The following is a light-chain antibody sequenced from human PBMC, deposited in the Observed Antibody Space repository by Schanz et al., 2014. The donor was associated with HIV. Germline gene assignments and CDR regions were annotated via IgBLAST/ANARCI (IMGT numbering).Light chain of an antibody. CDR1: QTVSSN. J-gene: IGKJ2*01. CDR2: GAS. V-gene: IGKV3D-20*02. Sequence: EIVLTQSPATLSVSPGQRATLSCRASQTVSSNLAWYQQKAGQAPRLLIYGASSRATGIPDRFSGSGSGTDFTLTISRLEPEDFAVYYCQQRSTWPYTFGQGTKLEIK. CDR3: QQRSTWPYT.